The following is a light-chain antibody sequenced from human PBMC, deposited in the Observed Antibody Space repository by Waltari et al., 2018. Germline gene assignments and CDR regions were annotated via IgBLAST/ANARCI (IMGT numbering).Light chain of an antibody. CDR3: QQSYSTPRT. Sequence: DIQMTQSPSSLSASVGDRVTVTCRASQSISNYLNWYQQKPGKAPNLLIYATSSLQSGVPSRFSGSGSGTDFTLTISSLQPEDFASYFCQQSYSTPRTCGQGTRVEIK. CDR2: ATS. CDR1: QSISNY. V-gene: IGKV1-39*01. J-gene: IGKJ1*01.